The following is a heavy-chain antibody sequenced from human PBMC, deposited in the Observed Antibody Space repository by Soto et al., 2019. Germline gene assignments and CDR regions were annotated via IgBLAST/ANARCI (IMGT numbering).Heavy chain of an antibody. J-gene: IGHJ6*02. D-gene: IGHD6-19*01. CDR3: ARDGPTVAGPQYYYYGMDV. CDR2: ISYDGSNK. Sequence: GGSLRLSCAASGFTFSSYAMHWVRQAPGKGLEWVAVISYDGSNKYYADSVKGRFTISRDNSKNTLDLQMNSLRAEDTAVYYCARDGPTVAGPQYYYYGMDVWGQGTTVTVSS. CDR1: GFTFSSYA. V-gene: IGHV3-30-3*01.